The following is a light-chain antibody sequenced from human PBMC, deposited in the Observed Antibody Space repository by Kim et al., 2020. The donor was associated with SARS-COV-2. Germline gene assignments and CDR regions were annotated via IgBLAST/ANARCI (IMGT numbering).Light chain of an antibody. CDR3: SSYTSSSTV. Sequence: PEQSITISCTGTSSDVGGYNYVSWYQQHPGKAPKLMIYDVSKRPSGVSNRFSGSKSGNTASLTISGLQAEDEADYYCSSYTSSSTVFGGGTQLTVL. CDR1: SSDVGGYNY. J-gene: IGLJ3*02. CDR2: DVS. V-gene: IGLV2-14*04.